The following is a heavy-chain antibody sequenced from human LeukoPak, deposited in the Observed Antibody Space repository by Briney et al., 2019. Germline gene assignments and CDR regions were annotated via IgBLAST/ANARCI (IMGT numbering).Heavy chain of an antibody. CDR1: GFTFTNYW. J-gene: IGHJ5*02. V-gene: IGHV3-74*01. Sequence: PGGSLRLSCAASGFTFTNYWMLWVRQTTGKGLVWVSRINSDGSSTTYADSVKGRFTISRDNAKNTLYLQMNSLRAEDTAVYYCARGSRVGAPGSWFDPWGQGTLVTVSA. CDR2: INSDGSST. D-gene: IGHD2-15*01. CDR3: ARGSRVGAPGSWFDP.